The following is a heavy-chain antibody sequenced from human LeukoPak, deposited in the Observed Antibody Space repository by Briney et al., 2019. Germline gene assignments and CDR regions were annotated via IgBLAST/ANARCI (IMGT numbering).Heavy chain of an antibody. CDR2: INAGNGNT. CDR3: ASVSSGLSGFDY. CDR1: GYTFTSYA. Sequence: ASVKVSCKASGYTFTSYAMHWVRQAPGQRLEWMGWINAGNGNTKYSQEFQGRVTMTRDTSTSTVYMELSSLRSEDTAVYYCASVSSGLSGFDYWGQGTLVTVSS. V-gene: IGHV1-3*03. D-gene: IGHD3-22*01. J-gene: IGHJ4*02.